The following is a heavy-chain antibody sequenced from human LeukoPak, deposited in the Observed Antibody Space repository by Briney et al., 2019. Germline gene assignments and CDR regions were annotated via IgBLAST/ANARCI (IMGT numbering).Heavy chain of an antibody. CDR2: ISSSSTYI. V-gene: IGHV3-21*01. D-gene: IGHD2-2*01. Sequence: PGGSLRLSCGASGFTFSSYSMSWVRQAPGKGLEWVSSISSSSTYIYYVDSVKGRFTISRDDAKNSLYLQMNSLRAEDTAVYYCANHLACGSTSCPSFDYWGQGTLVTVSS. CDR1: GFTFSSYS. CDR3: ANHLACGSTSCPSFDY. J-gene: IGHJ4*02.